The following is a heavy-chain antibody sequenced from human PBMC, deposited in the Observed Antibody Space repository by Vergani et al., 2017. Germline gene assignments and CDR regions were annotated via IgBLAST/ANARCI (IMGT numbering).Heavy chain of an antibody. Sequence: QVQLVQSGAEVKKPGSSVKVSCKASGGTFSSYAISWVRQAPGQGLEWMGGIIPIFGTANYAQKFQGRVTITADESTSTAYMELSSLRSEDTAVYYCARVXEWRDYYDSSGYWGFDYWGQGTLVTVSS. CDR3: ARVXEWRDYYDSSGYWGFDY. CDR2: IIPIFGTA. J-gene: IGHJ4*02. V-gene: IGHV1-69*01. D-gene: IGHD3-22*01. CDR1: GGTFSSYA.